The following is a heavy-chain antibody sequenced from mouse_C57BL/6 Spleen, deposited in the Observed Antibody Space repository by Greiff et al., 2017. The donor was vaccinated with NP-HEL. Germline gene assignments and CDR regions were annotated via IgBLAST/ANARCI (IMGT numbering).Heavy chain of an antibody. J-gene: IGHJ2*01. CDR3: ARLAYYFDY. CDR2: INPNNGGT. Sequence: DVQLQESGPELVKPGASVKMSCKASGYTFTDYNMHWVKQSHGKSLEWIGYINPNNGGTSYNQKFKGKATLTVNKSSSTAYMELRSLTSEDSAVYYCARLAYYFDYWGQGTTLTVSS. V-gene: IGHV1-22*01. CDR1: GYTFTDYN.